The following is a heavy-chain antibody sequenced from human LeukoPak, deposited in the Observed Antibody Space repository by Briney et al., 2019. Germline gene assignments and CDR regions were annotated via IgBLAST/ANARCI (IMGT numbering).Heavy chain of an antibody. V-gene: IGHV3-21*01. D-gene: IGHD1-20*01. CDR2: ISSSSKYI. J-gene: IGHJ4*02. CDR1: GFTFSTYA. Sequence: KPGGSLRLSCAASGFTFSTYAMTWVRQAPGKGLEWVSSISSSSKYIYYADSVKGRFTISRDSARNSLYLQMNSLRAEDTAVYYCARVDNWNEVTDDYWGQGTLVTVSS. CDR3: ARVDNWNEVTDDY.